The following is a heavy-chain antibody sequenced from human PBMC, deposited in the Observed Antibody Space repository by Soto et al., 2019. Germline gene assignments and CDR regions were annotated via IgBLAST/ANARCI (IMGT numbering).Heavy chain of an antibody. Sequence: ASVKVSCKASGYTFTNFGISWVRQAPGQGLEWMGWISAYNGNTNYAQKLQGRVTMTTDTSTSTAYMELRSLRSDDTAVYYCARDKEADVLRYFDWPYWGQGTLVTVSS. D-gene: IGHD3-9*01. CDR2: ISAYNGNT. V-gene: IGHV1-18*01. CDR3: ARDKEADVLRYFDWPY. J-gene: IGHJ4*02. CDR1: GYTFTNFG.